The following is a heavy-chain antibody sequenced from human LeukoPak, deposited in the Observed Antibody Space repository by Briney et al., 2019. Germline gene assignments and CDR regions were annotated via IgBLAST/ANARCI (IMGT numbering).Heavy chain of an antibody. CDR2: INYSGSN. V-gene: IGHV4-59*01. CDR1: GGSISSYY. D-gene: IGHD1-26*01. CDR3: ARGYAGAAPFDY. J-gene: IGHJ4*02. Sequence: SETLSLTCTVSGGSISSYYWSWMRQPPGKGLEWIGYINYSGSNKYNPSLKSRVTISVDTSKNQVSLKLTSVTAADTAVYYCARGYAGAAPFDYWGQGTLVTV.